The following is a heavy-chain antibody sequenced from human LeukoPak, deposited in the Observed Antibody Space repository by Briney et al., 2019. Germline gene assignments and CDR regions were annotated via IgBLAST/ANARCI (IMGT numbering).Heavy chain of an antibody. Sequence: GGSLRLSCAASGFRFSSYWMSWVPQAPGKGLEWVANTKQDGSEKYYVDSVKGRFTISRENAKKSMHLQMNSLRAEDTAVYYCARDLDSWSGFFDQWGQGTLVTVSS. D-gene: IGHD3-3*01. CDR1: GFRFSSYW. V-gene: IGHV3-7*05. CDR2: TKQDGSEK. J-gene: IGHJ4*02. CDR3: ARDLDSWSGFFDQ.